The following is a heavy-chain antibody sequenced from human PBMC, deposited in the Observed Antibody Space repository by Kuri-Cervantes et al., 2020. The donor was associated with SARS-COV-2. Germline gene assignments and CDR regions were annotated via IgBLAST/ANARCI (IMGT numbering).Heavy chain of an antibody. V-gene: IGHV3-30*18. CDR1: GFNFRTYG. CDR3: AKDRQNYGFGSGLDY. Sequence: GESLKISCAASGFNFRTYGFHWVRQAPGKGLEWVALISFDGSNKYYADSVKGRFTISRDNSKNTLYLQMNSLRTEDTAVYYCAKDRQNYGFGSGLDYWGQGTLVTVSS. CDR2: ISFDGSNK. D-gene: IGHD3-3*01. J-gene: IGHJ4*02.